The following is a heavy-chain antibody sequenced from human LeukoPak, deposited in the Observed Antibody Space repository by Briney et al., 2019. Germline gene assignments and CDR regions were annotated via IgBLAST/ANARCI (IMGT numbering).Heavy chain of an antibody. CDR3: AKEGLYTSRWFYFES. J-gene: IGHJ4*02. Sequence: GGSLRLSCAASGFTFSSYTMNWVRQAPGKGLEGVASISSSEGDEYYADSVRGRFTISRDNARSSLHLLMDSLRAEDTAVYYCAKEGLYTSRWFYFESWGQGTLVTVSA. CDR2: ISSSEGDE. CDR1: GFTFSSYT. V-gene: IGHV3-21*01. D-gene: IGHD6-13*01.